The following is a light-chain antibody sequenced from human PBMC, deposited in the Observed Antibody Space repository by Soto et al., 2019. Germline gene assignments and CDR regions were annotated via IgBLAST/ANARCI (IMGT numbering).Light chain of an antibody. Sequence: EMVMTQSPATLSLSPGERATLSCRASQSVSSTLAWYQQKPGQAPRLLIYAASTRATGIPARFSGSGSGTEFTLSISSLQSEDFEVYYCQQRDKWPITFGQGTRLEIK. CDR3: QQRDKWPIT. J-gene: IGKJ5*01. V-gene: IGKV3-15*01. CDR2: AAS. CDR1: QSVSST.